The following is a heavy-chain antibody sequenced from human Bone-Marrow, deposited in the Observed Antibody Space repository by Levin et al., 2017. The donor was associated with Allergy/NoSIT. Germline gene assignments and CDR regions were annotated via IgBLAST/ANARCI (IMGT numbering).Heavy chain of an antibody. CDR3: ARDGYCSGGSCSIGWFDP. D-gene: IGHD2-15*01. V-gene: IGHV3-7*01. CDR2: INEGGSEK. CDR1: GFTFSNYW. Sequence: GESLKISCAASGFTFSNYWMTWVRQAPGKGLEWVANINEGGSEKYYVDSVKGRFTISRDNAKNSLYLQMNSLRAEDTAVYYCARDGYCSGGSCSIGWFDPWGQGTLVTVYS. J-gene: IGHJ5*02.